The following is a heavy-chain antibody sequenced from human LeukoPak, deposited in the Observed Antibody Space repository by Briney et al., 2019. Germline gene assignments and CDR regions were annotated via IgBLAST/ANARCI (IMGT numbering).Heavy chain of an antibody. CDR3: ARDRGSSWYRLLDY. Sequence: GASVKVSCKASGYTFTGYYMHWVRQAPGQVLEWMGRINPNSGGTNYAQKFQGRVTMTRDTSISTAYMELSRLRSDDTAVYYCARDRGSSWYRLLDYWGQGTLVTVSS. CDR1: GYTFTGYY. D-gene: IGHD6-13*01. V-gene: IGHV1-2*06. CDR2: INPNSGGT. J-gene: IGHJ4*02.